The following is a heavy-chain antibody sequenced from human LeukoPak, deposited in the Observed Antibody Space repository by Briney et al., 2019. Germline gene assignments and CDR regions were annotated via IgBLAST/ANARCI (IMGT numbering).Heavy chain of an antibody. CDR3: ASLDCGGDCYSGKN. V-gene: IGHV1-2*02. CDR2: INPNSGGT. D-gene: IGHD2-21*02. Sequence: ASVKVSCKASGYTLTGYYMHWVRQAPGQGLEWMGWINPNSGGTNYAQKFQGRVTMTRDTSISTAYMELSRLRSDDTAVYYCASLDCGGDCYSGKNWGQGTLVTVSS. CDR1: GYTLTGYY. J-gene: IGHJ4*02.